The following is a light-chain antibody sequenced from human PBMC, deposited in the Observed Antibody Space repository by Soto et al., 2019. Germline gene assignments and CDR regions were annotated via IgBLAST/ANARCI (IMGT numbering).Light chain of an antibody. CDR3: QSHDSSLSASV. Sequence: QSVLTQPPSVSGAPGQRVTMSCTGSSSNIGAGYDVQWYQQLPGTAPKLLIYGNNNRPSGVPDRFSASKSGTSASLAITGLQAEDEADYYCQSHDSSLSASVFGGGTKVTVL. J-gene: IGLJ3*02. V-gene: IGLV1-40*01. CDR1: SSNIGAGYD. CDR2: GNN.